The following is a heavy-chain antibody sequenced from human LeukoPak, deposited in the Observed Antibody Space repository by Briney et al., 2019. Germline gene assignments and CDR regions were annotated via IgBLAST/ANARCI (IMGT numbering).Heavy chain of an antibody. CDR3: AREDYGLDY. CDR1: GFTFSSYA. D-gene: IGHD4-17*01. Sequence: GGSLRLSCAASGFTFSSYAMHWVRQAPGKGLEWVAVISYDGSNKYYADSVKGRFTIPRDNSKNTLYLQMNSLRAEDTAVYYCAREDYGLDYWGQGTLVTVSS. V-gene: IGHV3-30-3*01. J-gene: IGHJ4*02. CDR2: ISYDGSNK.